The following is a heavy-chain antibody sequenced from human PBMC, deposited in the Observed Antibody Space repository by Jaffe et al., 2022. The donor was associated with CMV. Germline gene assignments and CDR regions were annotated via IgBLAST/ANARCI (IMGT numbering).Heavy chain of an antibody. CDR1: GGTFNKYG. CDR2: IIPVFGTT. D-gene: IGHD5-12*01. Sequence: QVQLVQSGAEVKKPGSSVKVSCEASGGTFNKYGIRWLRQAPGQGLEWMGGIIPVFGTTNYAQKFQDRVTITADESTSTAYMELNSLRSEDTAVYYCATVKFGGSEYFFDYWGQGTQVTVSS. CDR3: ATVKFGGSEYFFDY. V-gene: IGHV1-69*01. J-gene: IGHJ4*02.